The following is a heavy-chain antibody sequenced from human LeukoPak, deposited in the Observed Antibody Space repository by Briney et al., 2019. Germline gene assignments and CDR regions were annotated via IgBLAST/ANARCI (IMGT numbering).Heavy chain of an antibody. Sequence: SETLSLTCAVSGGSISSYYWSWIRQPPGKGLEWIAYIYYSGNTNYNPSLKSRVTISVDTSKNQFSLKLSSVTAADTAVYYCAGTASGGFGELLPVGFDPWGQGTLVTVSS. D-gene: IGHD3-10*01. CDR3: AGTASGGFGELLPVGFDP. V-gene: IGHV4-59*08. J-gene: IGHJ5*02. CDR2: IYYSGNT. CDR1: GGSISSYY.